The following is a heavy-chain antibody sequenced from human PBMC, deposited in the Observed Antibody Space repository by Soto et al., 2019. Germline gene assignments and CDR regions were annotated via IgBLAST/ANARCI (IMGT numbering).Heavy chain of an antibody. J-gene: IGHJ6*02. CDR3: ARAGGYSRTTPNPRPYDMAV. V-gene: IGHV3-21*01. CDR2: ISSFSNYM. D-gene: IGHD6-13*01. Sequence: PGGSLRLSCAVSGFTFNSYSMNWVRQAPGKGLEWVSSISSFSNYMYYTDSVKGRFTISRDNARNSLYLQMNSLRAEDTAVYYWARAGGYSRTTPNPRPYDMAVWAQGTSVPVSS. CDR1: GFTFNSYS.